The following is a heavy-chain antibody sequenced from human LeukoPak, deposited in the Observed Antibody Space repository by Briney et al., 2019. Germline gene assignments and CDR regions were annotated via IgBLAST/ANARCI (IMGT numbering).Heavy chain of an antibody. D-gene: IGHD2-2*01. J-gene: IGHJ6*02. Sequence: GSVRLSCTASGFTFSSYAISWVRQAPGQGLEWVAGIIPSLGRANYAQSVQGRFTISRDNSKNTAYMQMNSLRAEDTAVYYCAKDRWDIVVVPAAIRSTEYYYYYYGMDVWGQGTTVTVSS. CDR3: AKDRWDIVVVPAAIRSTEYYYYYYGMDV. CDR1: GFTFSSYA. V-gene: IGHV3-23*01. CDR2: IIPSLGRA.